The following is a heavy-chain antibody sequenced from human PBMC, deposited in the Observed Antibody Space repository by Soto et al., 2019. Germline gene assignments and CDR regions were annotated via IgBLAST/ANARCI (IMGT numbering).Heavy chain of an antibody. D-gene: IGHD2-2*01. CDR2: IGSSGGYI. Sequence: PEGSLRLSCAVSRFIFSDFSMNWVRQAPGKGLEWVASIGSSGGYIFYADSVKGRFTISRDNAKKSLDLQINSLRAEDTAVYYCAREKKHQSLGGRFGMDVWGQGTTVTVSS. J-gene: IGHJ6*02. CDR3: AREKKHQSLGGRFGMDV. V-gene: IGHV3-21*01. CDR1: RFIFSDFS.